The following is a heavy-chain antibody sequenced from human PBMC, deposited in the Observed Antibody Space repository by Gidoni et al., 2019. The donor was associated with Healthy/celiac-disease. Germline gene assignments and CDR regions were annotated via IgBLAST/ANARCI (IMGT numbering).Heavy chain of an antibody. D-gene: IGHD3-22*01. J-gene: IGHJ4*02. CDR3: AKGTRITMIVVAYYYFDY. CDR2: VSGSGGST. Sequence: EVQLLESGGGLVQPGGSLRLSCAASGCTFRSYAMSWVRQAPGKGLEWVSAVSGSGGSTYYADSVKGRFTISRDNSKNTLYLQMNSLRAEDTAVYYCAKGTRITMIVVAYYYFDYWGQGTLVTVSS. CDR1: GCTFRSYA. V-gene: IGHV3-23*01.